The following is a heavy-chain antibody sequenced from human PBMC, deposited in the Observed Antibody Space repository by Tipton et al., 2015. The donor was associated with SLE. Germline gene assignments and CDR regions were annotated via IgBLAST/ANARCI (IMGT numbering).Heavy chain of an antibody. J-gene: IGHJ4*02. V-gene: IGHV4-59*01. CDR1: GGSISSYY. Sequence: TLSLTCTVSGGSISSYYWSWIRQPPGKGLEWIGYIYLTGSTNYNPSLKGRVTISVDMSKNQFSLKLTSVTAADTAVYYCARGGGSPSYWGQGTLVTVSS. CDR2: IYLTGST. D-gene: IGHD2-15*01. CDR3: ARGGGSPSY.